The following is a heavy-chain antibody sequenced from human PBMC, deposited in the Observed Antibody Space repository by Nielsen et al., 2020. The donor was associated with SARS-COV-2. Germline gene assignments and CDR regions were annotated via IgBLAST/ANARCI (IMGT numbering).Heavy chain of an antibody. D-gene: IGHD2-2*01. Sequence: WIRQPPGKGLEWIGEINHSGSTNYNASLKSRVTISVDTSKNQFSLKVNSVTAADTAVYYCARVGVGYCSSTSCYEWSDYWGQGTLVTVSS. J-gene: IGHJ4*02. V-gene: IGHV4-34*01. CDR2: INHSGST. CDR3: ARVGVGYCSSTSCYEWSDY.